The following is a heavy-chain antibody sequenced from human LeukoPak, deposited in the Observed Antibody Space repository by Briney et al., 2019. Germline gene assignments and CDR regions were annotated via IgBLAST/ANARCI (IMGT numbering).Heavy chain of an antibody. V-gene: IGHV5-51*01. CDR2: IYPADSDT. Sequence: GESLKISCRGSGYTFVTYWIGWVRQMPGKGLEWMGIIYPADSDTRYSPSFQGQVIISADKSISTAYLQWSSLKASDTAMYYCARHVLSPSVTGLRGWYYWGQGTLVTVSS. D-gene: IGHD6-19*01. CDR3: ARHVLSPSVTGLRGWYY. J-gene: IGHJ4*02. CDR1: GYTFVTYW.